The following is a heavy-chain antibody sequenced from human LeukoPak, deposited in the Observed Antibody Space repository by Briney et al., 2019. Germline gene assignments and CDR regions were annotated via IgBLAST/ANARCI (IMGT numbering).Heavy chain of an antibody. V-gene: IGHV3-7*05. Sequence: GGSLRLSCAASGFTFGNHWMTWVRQAPGKGLEWVANINQGGSEKHYVDSLKGRFTISRDNAKNSLYLQMSSPRAEDTAVYYCARYRGANWFDPWGQGTLVTVSS. CDR3: ARYRGANWFDP. CDR1: GFTFGNHW. D-gene: IGHD1-26*01. CDR2: INQGGSEK. J-gene: IGHJ5*02.